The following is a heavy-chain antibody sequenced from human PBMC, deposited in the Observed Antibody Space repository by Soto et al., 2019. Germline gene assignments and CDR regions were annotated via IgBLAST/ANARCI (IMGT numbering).Heavy chain of an antibody. CDR3: AKYVYESDGMDV. V-gene: IGHV3-30-3*01. Sequence: QVQLVESGGGVVQPGRSLRLSCAASGFTFSSYAMHWVRQAPGKGLEWVAVISNDGSNKYYADSVKGRFTISRDNSKNTQYLQMTSLGAEDTAVYYWAKYVYESDGMDVWGQGTTVTVSS. CDR2: ISNDGSNK. CDR1: GFTFSSYA. J-gene: IGHJ6*01. D-gene: IGHD3-16*01.